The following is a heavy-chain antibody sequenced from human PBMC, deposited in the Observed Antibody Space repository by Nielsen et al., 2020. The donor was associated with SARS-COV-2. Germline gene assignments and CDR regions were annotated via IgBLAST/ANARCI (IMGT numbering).Heavy chain of an antibody. Sequence: ETLSLTCTVSGGSISSNYLSWVRQAPGKGLEWVSITYSAGNTNYADSVKGRFTISRDDSKNTLYLQMNSLRVEDTAVYYCARGGYFDIWGRGTLVTVSS. CDR3: ARGGYFDI. CDR2: TYSAGNT. J-gene: IGHJ2*01. V-gene: IGHV3-66*01. CDR1: GGSISSNY. D-gene: IGHD1-26*01.